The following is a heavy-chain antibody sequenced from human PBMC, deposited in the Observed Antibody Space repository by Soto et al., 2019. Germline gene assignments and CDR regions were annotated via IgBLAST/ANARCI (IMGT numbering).Heavy chain of an antibody. CDR2: ISGSGGST. CDR3: AKDEVYYGDYSTLFDY. CDR1: GFTFSSYA. D-gene: IGHD4-4*01. J-gene: IGHJ4*02. Sequence: EVQLLESGGGLVQPGGSLRLSCAASGFTFSSYAMSWVRQAPGKGLEWVSAISGSGGSTYYADSVKGRFTISRDNSKNTLYLQMNSLRAEDTAVYYCAKDEVYYGDYSTLFDYWGQGTLVTVSS. V-gene: IGHV3-23*01.